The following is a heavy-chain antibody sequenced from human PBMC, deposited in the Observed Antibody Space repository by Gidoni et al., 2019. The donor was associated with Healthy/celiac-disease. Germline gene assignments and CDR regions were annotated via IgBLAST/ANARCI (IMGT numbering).Heavy chain of an antibody. V-gene: IGHV3-33*01. D-gene: IGHD3-3*01. CDR1: GFPFSSYG. Sequence: QVQLVESGGGVVQPGRSLRLSCAASGFPFSSYGMHWVRQAPGKGLEWVAVIWYDGSNKYYADSVKGRFTISRDNSKNTLYLQMNSLRAEDTAVYYCARVVYDFWSGYYFDYWGQGTLVTVSS. CDR2: IWYDGSNK. J-gene: IGHJ4*02. CDR3: ARVVYDFWSGYYFDY.